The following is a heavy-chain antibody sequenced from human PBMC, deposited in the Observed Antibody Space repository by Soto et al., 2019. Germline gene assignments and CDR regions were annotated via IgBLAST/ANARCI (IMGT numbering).Heavy chain of an antibody. V-gene: IGHV4-30-4*01. J-gene: IGHJ4*02. CDR3: ARHGRYCSGGSCYPSNFDY. Sequence: SETLSLTCTVSGDTIISGDFYWSWIRQPPGEGLESIAYIYHTGSTYYNPSLKSRTTISVDTSKNQFSLKLYSVTAADTAVYYCARHGRYCSGGSCYPSNFDYWGQGTLVTVSS. D-gene: IGHD2-15*01. CDR2: IYHTGST. CDR1: GDTIISGDFY.